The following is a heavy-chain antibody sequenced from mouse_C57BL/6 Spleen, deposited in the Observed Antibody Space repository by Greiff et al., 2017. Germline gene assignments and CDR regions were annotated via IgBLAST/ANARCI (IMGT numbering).Heavy chain of an antibody. CDR3: TRYPLYDGYHYFDY. J-gene: IGHJ2*01. CDR1: GFTFSSYA. V-gene: IGHV5-9-1*02. CDR2: ISSGGDYI. Sequence: EVQLVESGEGLVKPGGSLKLSCAASGFTFSSYAMSWVRQTPEKRLEWVAYISSGGDYIYYADTVKGRFTISRDNARNTLYLQMSSLKSEDTAMYYCTRYPLYDGYHYFDYWGQGTTLTVSS. D-gene: IGHD2-3*01.